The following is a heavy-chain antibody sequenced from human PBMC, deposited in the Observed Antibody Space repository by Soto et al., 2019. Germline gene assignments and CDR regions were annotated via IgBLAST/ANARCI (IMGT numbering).Heavy chain of an antibody. D-gene: IGHD5-18*01. J-gene: IGHJ4*02. Sequence: QVQLQESGPGLVKPSETLSLTCTVSGGSISSYYWSWIRQPPGKGLEWIGYIYYSGSTNYNPSLKSRVTISVDTSKNQFSLKLSSVTAADTAVYYCAREGASMGTGGGYFDYWGQGTLVTVSS. CDR3: AREGASMGTGGGYFDY. CDR1: GGSISSYY. V-gene: IGHV4-59*01. CDR2: IYYSGST.